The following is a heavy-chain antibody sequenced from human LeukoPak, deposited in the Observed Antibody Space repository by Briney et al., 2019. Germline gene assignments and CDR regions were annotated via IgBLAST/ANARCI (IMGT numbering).Heavy chain of an antibody. D-gene: IGHD6-25*01. CDR1: GFTFSDNY. CDR2: ISTSGGTL. Sequence: GGSLRLSCTASGFTFSDNYMSWIRQAPGKGLERLACISTSGGTLYYADSAKGRFTIFRDNAKSSLYLQMNSLRAEDTAVYYCARGRKVAAADFDYWGQGTLVTVSS. J-gene: IGHJ4*02. CDR3: ARGRKVAAADFDY. V-gene: IGHV3-11*04.